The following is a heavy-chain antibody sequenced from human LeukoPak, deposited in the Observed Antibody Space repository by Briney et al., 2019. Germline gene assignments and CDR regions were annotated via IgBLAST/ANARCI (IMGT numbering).Heavy chain of an antibody. J-gene: IGHJ4*02. Sequence: GGSLRLSCAASGFTFTTYGMHWVRQAPGKGLEWVSAISPGGTDTYYADSVKGRFTISRDNSRNTLFLQMNSLRAEDTAVYYCAKRGGYESMAAFDYWGQGTLVTVSS. D-gene: IGHD3-22*01. V-gene: IGHV3-NL1*01. CDR1: GFTFTTYG. CDR2: ISPGGTDT. CDR3: AKRGGYESMAAFDY.